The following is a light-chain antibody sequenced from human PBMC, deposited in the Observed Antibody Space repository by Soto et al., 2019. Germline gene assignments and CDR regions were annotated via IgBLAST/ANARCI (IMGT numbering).Light chain of an antibody. V-gene: IGLV1-40*01. CDR1: SSNIGAGYD. CDR2: GNF. CDR3: QSYDSSLKV. J-gene: IGLJ1*01. Sequence: QPVLTQPPSVSGAPGQRVAISCTGSSSNIGAGYDVHWYQQLPGTAPKLLIYGNFNRPSGVPDRFSGSKFGTSASLAITGLQAEDEADYYCQSYDSSLKVFGTGTKLTVL.